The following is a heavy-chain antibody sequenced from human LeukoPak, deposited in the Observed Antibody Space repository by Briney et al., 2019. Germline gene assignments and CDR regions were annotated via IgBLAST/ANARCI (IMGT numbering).Heavy chain of an antibody. CDR3: ARVTRRGYCSGGSCYSEYYFDY. CDR1: GDSIGSYH. Sequence: PSETLSLTCSVSGDSIGSYHWSWIRQPPGKGLEWIGEINHSGGTYYNPSLKSRVTMSVDTSKNQFSLKLTSVTAADTAVYYCARVTRRGYCSGGSCYSEYYFDYWGQGTLVTVSS. D-gene: IGHD2-15*01. V-gene: IGHV4-34*01. J-gene: IGHJ4*02. CDR2: INHSGGT.